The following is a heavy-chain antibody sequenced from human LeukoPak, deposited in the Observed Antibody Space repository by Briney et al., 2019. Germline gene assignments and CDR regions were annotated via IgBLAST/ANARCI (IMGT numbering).Heavy chain of an antibody. D-gene: IGHD6-13*01. CDR2: IYTSGST. Sequence: SETLSLTRTVSGGSISSYYWSWIRQPAGKGLEWIGRIYTSGSTNYNPSLKSRVTMSVDTSKNQFSLKLSSVTAADTAVYYCARDSYSSSWYVGKGFDPWGQGTLVTVSS. V-gene: IGHV4-4*07. CDR3: ARDSYSSSWYVGKGFDP. J-gene: IGHJ5*02. CDR1: GGSISSYY.